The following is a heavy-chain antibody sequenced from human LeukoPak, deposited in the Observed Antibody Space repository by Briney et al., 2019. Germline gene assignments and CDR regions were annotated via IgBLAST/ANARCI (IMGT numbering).Heavy chain of an antibody. J-gene: IGHJ4*02. CDR2: IKQDGSEI. V-gene: IGHV3-7*03. Sequence: GGSLRLSCAASGFTLSSYWMIWVRQAPWKGLEWVANIKQDGSEISYVDSVKGRFTISRDNAKNSLYLQMNSLRAEDTAVYYCVRGNPFGGYWGQGTLVTVSS. CDR3: VRGNPFGGY. CDR1: GFTLSSYW. D-gene: IGHD2-15*01.